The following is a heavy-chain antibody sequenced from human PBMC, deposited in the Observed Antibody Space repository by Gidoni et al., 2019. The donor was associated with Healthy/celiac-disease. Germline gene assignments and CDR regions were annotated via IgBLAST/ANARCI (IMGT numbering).Heavy chain of an antibody. V-gene: IGHV4-59*01. J-gene: IGHJ5*02. CDR1: GGSISSYY. CDR3: ASSGSGSYYIPFDP. D-gene: IGHD3-10*01. Sequence: QVQLQASGPGLVKPSATLSLTCTVSGGSISSYYWSWIRQPPGKGLAWIGYIYYSGSTNYNPSLKSRVTISVDTSKNQFSLKLSSVTAADTAVYYCASSGSGSYYIPFDPWGQGTLVTVSS. CDR2: IYYSGST.